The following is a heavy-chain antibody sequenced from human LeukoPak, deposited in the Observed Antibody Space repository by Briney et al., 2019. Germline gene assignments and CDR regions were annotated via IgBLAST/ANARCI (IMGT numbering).Heavy chain of an antibody. V-gene: IGHV3-23*01. Sequence: GGSLRLSCAPSRVTSSSNAMRCVRQTPGGGLEWVSAVSVSGSSTYYADSVKGRFTISRDNSKNTLYLQMNSLRVEDTAIYYCAKLLAAAGTDYWGQGTLVTVSS. D-gene: IGHD6-13*01. CDR3: AKLLAAAGTDY. J-gene: IGHJ4*02. CDR1: RVTSSSNA. CDR2: VSVSGSST.